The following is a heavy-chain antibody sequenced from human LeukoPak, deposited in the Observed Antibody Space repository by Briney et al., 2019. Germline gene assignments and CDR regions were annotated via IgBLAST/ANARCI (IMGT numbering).Heavy chain of an antibody. Sequence: PSETLSLTCTVSGGSISSSLYHWGWIRQSPGKNLEWLGSIYYTGTTHYNPSLKSRVTISVDTSKNQFSLNLSSVTAADTAVYYCARQGRGQWLKFNDCWGQGTLVTVSS. CDR1: GGSISSSLYH. CDR3: ARQGRGQWLKFNDC. J-gene: IGHJ4*02. D-gene: IGHD6-19*01. V-gene: IGHV4-39*01. CDR2: IYYTGTT.